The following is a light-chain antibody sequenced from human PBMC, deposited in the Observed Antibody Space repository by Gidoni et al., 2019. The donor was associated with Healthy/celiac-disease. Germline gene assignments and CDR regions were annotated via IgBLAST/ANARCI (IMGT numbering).Light chain of an antibody. V-gene: IGKV1-39*01. CDR2: AAS. CDR3: QQSYSTPPIT. J-gene: IGKJ5*01. CDR1: QSISSY. Sequence: DIQMTQSPSSLSASVGDRVTITCRASQSISSYLNWYQQKPGKAPKLLIDAASSLHSGVPSRFSGSGSGTDFTLTISSLQPEDFATYYCQQSYSTPPITFGQGTRLEIK.